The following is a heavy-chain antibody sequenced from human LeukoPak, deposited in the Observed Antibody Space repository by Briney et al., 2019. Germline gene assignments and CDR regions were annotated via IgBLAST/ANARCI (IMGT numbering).Heavy chain of an antibody. CDR3: TTDKAPGYSSNWPTIDY. CDR2: IKSKTDGGTT. D-gene: IGHD6-13*01. J-gene: IGHJ4*02. V-gene: IGHV3-15*01. CDR1: GFTFSNAW. Sequence: PGGSLRLSCAASGFTFSNAWMSWVRQAPGKGLEWVGRIKSKTDGGTTDYAAPVKGRFTISRDDSKNTLYLQMNSLKTEDTAVYYCTTDKAPGYSSNWPTIDYWGQGTLVTVSS.